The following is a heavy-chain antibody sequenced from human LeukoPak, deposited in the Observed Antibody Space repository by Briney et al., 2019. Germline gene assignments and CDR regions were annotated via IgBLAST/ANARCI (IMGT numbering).Heavy chain of an antibody. D-gene: IGHD2-15*01. CDR1: GGAISRGRYY. CDR2: IYTSGST. Sequence: SETLSLTCTVSGGAISRGRYYCSWIRQPAGKGLEWIGHIYTSGSTNYNPSLNSRVTIAVDTSKNQFSLKLSSVTAADTAVYYCTGGGQPRYCSGGSCYPNWFDPWGQGTLVTVSS. CDR3: TGGGQPRYCSGGSCYPNWFDP. V-gene: IGHV4-61*09. J-gene: IGHJ5*02.